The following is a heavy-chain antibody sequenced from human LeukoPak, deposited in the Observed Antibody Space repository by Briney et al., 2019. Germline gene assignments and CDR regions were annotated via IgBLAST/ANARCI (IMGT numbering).Heavy chain of an antibody. D-gene: IGHD6-19*01. CDR2: IYYSGST. CDR1: GGSISSYY. V-gene: IGHV4-59*08. CDR3: ARLDSSGWYQTHYFDY. J-gene: IGHJ4*02. Sequence: PSETLSLTCTVSGGSISSYYWSWIRQPPGKGLEWIGYIYYSGSTNYNPSLKSRVTISVDTSKNQFSLKLSSVTAADTAVYYCARLDSSGWYQTHYFDYWSQGTLVTVSS.